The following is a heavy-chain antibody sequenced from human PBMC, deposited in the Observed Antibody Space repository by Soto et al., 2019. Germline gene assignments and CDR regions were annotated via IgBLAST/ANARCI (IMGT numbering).Heavy chain of an antibody. CDR1: GYTFTSYD. D-gene: IGHD6-19*01. Sequence: QVQLVQSGAEVKKPGASVKVSCKASGYTFTSYDINWVRQATGQGLEWMGWMNPNSGNTGYAQKFQGRVTMTRNTXIXTGXMELSSLRSEDTAVYYCAREIGSGWYRAYYYGMDVWGQGTTVTVSS. CDR2: MNPNSGNT. V-gene: IGHV1-8*01. J-gene: IGHJ6*02. CDR3: AREIGSGWYRAYYYGMDV.